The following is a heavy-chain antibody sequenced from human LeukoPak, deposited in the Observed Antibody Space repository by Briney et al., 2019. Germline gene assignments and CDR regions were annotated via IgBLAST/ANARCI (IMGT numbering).Heavy chain of an antibody. CDR1: GGSIGTYY. J-gene: IGHJ6*03. CDR2: IYSSGSS. CDR3: ARNYYYYYMDV. Sequence: PSETLSLTCTVSGGSIGTYYWGWIRHSAGKGLEWIGRIYSSGSSNYNPSLKSRVTMSVDTSKNQFSLTLSSVTAADTAVYYCARNYYYYYMDVWGKGTTVIVSS. V-gene: IGHV4-4*07.